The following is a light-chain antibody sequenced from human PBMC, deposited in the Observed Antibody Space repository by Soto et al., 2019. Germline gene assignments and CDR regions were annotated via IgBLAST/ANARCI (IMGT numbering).Light chain of an antibody. J-gene: IGKJ3*01. CDR2: GAS. CDR3: QQYVSSPIT. V-gene: IGKV3-20*01. Sequence: EIVLTQSPGTLSLSPGERATLSCRASQSVSSSYLAWYQQKPGQAPRLLIYGASSRATGIPDRFSGSGSGTDFTLTSSRLEPEDFAVYYCQQYVSSPITFGPGTKVDIK. CDR1: QSVSSSY.